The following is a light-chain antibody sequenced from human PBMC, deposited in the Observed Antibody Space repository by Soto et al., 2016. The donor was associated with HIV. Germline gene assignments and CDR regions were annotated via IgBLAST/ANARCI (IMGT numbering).Light chain of an antibody. CDR2: KAS. CDR1: QSINTW. J-gene: IGKJ2*01. Sequence: DIQMTQSPSTLSASVGDRVTITCRASQSINTWLAWYQQKPGKAPKVLIYKASSLESGVPSRFSGSGSGTEFTLTISSLQPDDFATYYCQQYNSYRYTFGQGTKLEIK. CDR3: QQYNSYRYT. V-gene: IGKV1-5*03.